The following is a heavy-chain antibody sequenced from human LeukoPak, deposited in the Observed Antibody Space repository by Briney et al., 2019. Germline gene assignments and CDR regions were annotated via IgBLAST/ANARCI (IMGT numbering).Heavy chain of an antibody. CDR1: GDSISSGDYY. CDR2: ISSSGST. V-gene: IGHV4-61*02. D-gene: IGHD3-10*01. J-gene: IGHJ5*02. Sequence: SETLSLTCTVSGDSISSGDYYWSWIRQPAGKGLEWIGRISSSGSTNYNPSLKSRVTISVDTSKNQFSLKLSSVTAADTAVYYCARDREEYYGSGSTNWFDPWGQGTLVTVSS. CDR3: ARDREEYYGSGSTNWFDP.